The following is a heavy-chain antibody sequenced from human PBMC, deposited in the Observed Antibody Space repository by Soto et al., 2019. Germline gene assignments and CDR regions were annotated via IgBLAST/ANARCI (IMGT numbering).Heavy chain of an antibody. J-gene: IGHJ4*02. CDR1: GFTFSSYA. CDR3: AKVDYDILTGYYDY. CDR2: ISGSGGSS. V-gene: IGHV3-23*01. D-gene: IGHD3-9*01. Sequence: GGSLRLSCAASGFTFSSYAMSWVRQAPGKGLEWVSAISGSGGSSYYADSVKGRFTISRDNSKNTLYLQMNSLRAEDTAVYYCAKVDYDILTGYYDYWGQGTLVTVSS.